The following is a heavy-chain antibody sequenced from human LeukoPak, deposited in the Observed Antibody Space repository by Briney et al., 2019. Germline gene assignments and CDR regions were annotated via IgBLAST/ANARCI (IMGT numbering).Heavy chain of an antibody. CDR2: INPNSGGT. D-gene: IGHD3-22*01. Sequence: ASVKVSCKASGYTFTGYYMHSVRQAPGQGLEWMGWINPNSGGTNYAQKFQGRVTMTRDTSISTAYMELSRLRSDDTAVYYCAGEDLYYYDSSGSEYFQHWGQGTLVTVSS. CDR3: AGEDLYYYDSSGSEYFQH. J-gene: IGHJ1*01. CDR1: GYTFTGYY. V-gene: IGHV1-2*02.